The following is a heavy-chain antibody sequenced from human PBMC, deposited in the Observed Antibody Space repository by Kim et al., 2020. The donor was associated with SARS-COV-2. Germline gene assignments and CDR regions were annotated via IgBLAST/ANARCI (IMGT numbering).Heavy chain of an antibody. CDR1: GYTFTPFV. CDR3: ARDKGEHLEQPLKY. Sequence: ASVKVSCKASGYTFTPFVIHWVRQVPGHGLEWMGWINVGNGDTRYSQRFQDRVSITSDSSSSTSYMELSSLRSEDTAVYYCARDKGEHLEQPLKYWGQGTLVTVSS. V-gene: IGHV1-3*01. D-gene: IGHD1-1*01. CDR2: INVGNGDT. J-gene: IGHJ4*02.